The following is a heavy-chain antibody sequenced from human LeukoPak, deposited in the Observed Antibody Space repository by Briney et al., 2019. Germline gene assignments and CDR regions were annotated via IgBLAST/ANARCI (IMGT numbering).Heavy chain of an antibody. CDR3: ARVPYYYDSSGYGNAFDI. J-gene: IGHJ3*02. Sequence: TSETLSLTCTVSGGPISSSSYYWGWIRQPPGKGLEWIGSIYYSESTYYNPSLKSRVTISVDTSKNQFSLKLSSVTAADTAVYYCARVPYYYDSSGYGNAFDIWGQGTMVTVSS. CDR1: GGPISSSSYY. D-gene: IGHD3-22*01. CDR2: IYYSEST. V-gene: IGHV4-39*07.